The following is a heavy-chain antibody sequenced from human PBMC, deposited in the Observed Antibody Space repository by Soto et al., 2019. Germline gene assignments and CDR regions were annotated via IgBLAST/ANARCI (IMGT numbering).Heavy chain of an antibody. Sequence: PGGSLRLSCAASGFTFSSYGMHWVRQAPGKGLEWVAVIWYDGSNKYYADSVKGRFTISRDNSKNTLYLQMNSLRAEDTAVYYCERDILTGYYVHYYYYGMDVWGQGTTVTVSS. V-gene: IGHV3-33*01. CDR2: IWYDGSNK. CDR1: GFTFSSYG. D-gene: IGHD3-9*01. CDR3: ERDILTGYYVHYYYYGMDV. J-gene: IGHJ6*02.